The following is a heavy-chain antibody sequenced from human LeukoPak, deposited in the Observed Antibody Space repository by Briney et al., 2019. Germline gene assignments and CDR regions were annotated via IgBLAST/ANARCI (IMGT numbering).Heavy chain of an antibody. Sequence: SETLSLTCTVSGGSISSSSYYWGWLRQPPGKGLEWIGSIYYSGSTYYNPSLKSRVTISVDTSKNQFSLKLSSVTAADTAVYYCARAGSSWYLGWFDPWGQGTLVTVSS. CDR3: ARAGSSWYLGWFDP. D-gene: IGHD6-13*01. J-gene: IGHJ5*02. CDR1: GGSISSSSYY. V-gene: IGHV4-39*07. CDR2: IYYSGST.